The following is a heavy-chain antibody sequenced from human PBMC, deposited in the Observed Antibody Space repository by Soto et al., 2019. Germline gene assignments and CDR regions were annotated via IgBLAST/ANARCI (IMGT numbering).Heavy chain of an antibody. Sequence: QVQLQESGPGLVKPSQTLSLTCTVSGGSISSGGYYWSWIRQHPGKGLEWIGYIYYSGSTYYNPSLKSRVTTPEDTSKNQFSLKLSSVTAADTAVYYCARGDSGYYDSSGYYSYWGQGTLVTVSS. CDR1: GGSISSGGYY. CDR3: ARGDSGYYDSSGYYSY. CDR2: IYYSGST. V-gene: IGHV4-31*03. D-gene: IGHD3-22*01. J-gene: IGHJ4*02.